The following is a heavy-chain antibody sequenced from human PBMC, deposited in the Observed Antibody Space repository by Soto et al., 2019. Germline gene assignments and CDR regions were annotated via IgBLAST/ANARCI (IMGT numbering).Heavy chain of an antibody. CDR2: IYPGDSDT. CDR3: ARQPIEYSSSYHYYGMDV. D-gene: IGHD6-6*01. J-gene: IGHJ6*02. Sequence: GESLKTSCKGSGYSFTSYWIGWVRQMPGKGLEWMGIIYPGDSDTRYSPSFQGQVTISADKSISTAYLQWSSLKASDTAMYYCARQPIEYSSSYHYYGMDVWGQGTTVTVSS. V-gene: IGHV5-51*01. CDR1: GYSFTSYW.